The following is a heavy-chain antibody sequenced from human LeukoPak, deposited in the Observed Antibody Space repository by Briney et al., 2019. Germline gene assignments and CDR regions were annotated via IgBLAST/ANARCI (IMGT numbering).Heavy chain of an antibody. D-gene: IGHD2-2*01. V-gene: IGHV3-30-3*01. CDR1: GFTFSSYA. Sequence: PGRSLRLSCAASGFTFSSYAMHWVRQAPGKGLEWVAVISYDGSNKYYADSVKGRFTISRDNSKNTLYLQMNSLRAEDTAVYYCAREGGYCSSTSCYPPDYWGREPWSPSPQ. CDR2: ISYDGSNK. J-gene: IGHJ4*02. CDR3: AREGGYCSSTSCYPPDY.